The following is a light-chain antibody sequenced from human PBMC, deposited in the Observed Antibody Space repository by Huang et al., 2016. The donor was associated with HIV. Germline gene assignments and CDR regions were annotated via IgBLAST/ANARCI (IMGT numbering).Light chain of an antibody. V-gene: IGKV2-30*02. Sequence: DVVMAQSPLSLPVALGQPASISCRSSQSLVLTAGITSLNSCQRRSGHSPMRLIYAVSNRYSGVPDRFSGGGSGTDFTLRISRVEAEDVAVYYRMQGSHWPPFTFGPGTKVHIK. CDR2: AVS. J-gene: IGKJ3*01. CDR3: MQGSHWPPFT. CDR1: QSLVLTAGITS.